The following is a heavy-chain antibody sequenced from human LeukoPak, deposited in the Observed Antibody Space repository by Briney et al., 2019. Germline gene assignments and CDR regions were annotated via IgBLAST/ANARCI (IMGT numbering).Heavy chain of an antibody. J-gene: IGHJ6*02. D-gene: IGHD3-3*01. CDR2: IIPIFGTA. Sequence: ASVKVSCKASGGTFSSYAISWVRQAPGQGLEWMGGIIPIFGTANYAQKFQGRVTITADESTSTAYMELSSLRSEDTAVYYCARGRSGVVIFRVDHGMDVWGQGTTVTVSS. V-gene: IGHV1-69*13. CDR3: ARGRSGVVIFRVDHGMDV. CDR1: GGTFSSYA.